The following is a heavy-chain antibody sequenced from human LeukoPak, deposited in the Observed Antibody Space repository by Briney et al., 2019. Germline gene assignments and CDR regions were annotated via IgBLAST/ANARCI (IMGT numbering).Heavy chain of an antibody. V-gene: IGHV4-39*07. Sequence: SETLSLTCTVSGGSISSSSYYWGWIRQPPGKGLEWIGSIYYSGSTYYNPSLKSRVTISVDTSKNQFSLKLSSVTAADTAVYYCARVSSSWYLPGKDDAFDIWGQGTMVTVSS. D-gene: IGHD6-13*01. J-gene: IGHJ3*02. CDR3: ARVSSSWYLPGKDDAFDI. CDR2: IYYSGST. CDR1: GGSISSSSYY.